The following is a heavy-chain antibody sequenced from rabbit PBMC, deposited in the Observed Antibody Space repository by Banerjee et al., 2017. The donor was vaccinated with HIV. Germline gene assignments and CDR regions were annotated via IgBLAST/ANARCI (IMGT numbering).Heavy chain of an antibody. D-gene: IGHD4-1*01. CDR3: ARDLAGAIGWNFTL. J-gene: IGHJ4*01. Sequence: QSLEESGGGLVKPGGSLTLTCTASGFSFGSNDYMCWVRQAPGRGLEWIACIYSGNSGYTYYATWATGRFTCSKSSSTTVTLQVTSLTAADTATYFCARDLAGAIGWNFTLWGPGTLVTVS. V-gene: IGHV1S40*01. CDR2: IYSGNSGYT. CDR1: GFSFGSNDY.